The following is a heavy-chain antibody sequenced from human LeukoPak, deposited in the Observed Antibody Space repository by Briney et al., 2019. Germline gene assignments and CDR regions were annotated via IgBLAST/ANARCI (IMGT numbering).Heavy chain of an antibody. Sequence: GGALRLPCAASGFTFSSYAMRWVHQAPGKGLEWVSAISRSGGSTYYADSVKSRFTISRDNSKNTLYLQMNSLRAEDTAVYYCASSPSGSYYFDYWGQGTLVTVSS. CDR2: ISRSGGST. CDR1: GFTFSSYA. V-gene: IGHV3-23*01. CDR3: ASSPSGSYYFDY. J-gene: IGHJ4*02. D-gene: IGHD1-26*01.